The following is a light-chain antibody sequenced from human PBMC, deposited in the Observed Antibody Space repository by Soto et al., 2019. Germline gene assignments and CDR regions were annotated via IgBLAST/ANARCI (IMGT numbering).Light chain of an antibody. J-gene: IGLJ2*01. CDR2: EVS. CDR3: SSYTSSSTLV. CDR1: SSDVGGYNY. V-gene: IGLV2-14*01. Sequence: QSALTQPASVSGSPGQSITISCTGTSSDVGGYNYVSWYQQHPGKAPKLMIYEVSNGPSGVSNRFSGSKSGNTASLTISGLQDEDEDDYYCSSYTSSSTLVFGGGTKVTVL.